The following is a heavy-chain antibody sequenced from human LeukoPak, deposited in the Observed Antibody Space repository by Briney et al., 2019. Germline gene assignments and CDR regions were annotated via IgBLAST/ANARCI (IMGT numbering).Heavy chain of an antibody. V-gene: IGHV4-4*07. CDR3: AREVSGSDYYRAYDY. CDR1: GGSISSYY. CDR2: ISSSGTT. D-gene: IGHD3-3*01. Sequence: SETLSLTCTVSGGSISSYYWSWIRQPAGKGLEWIGRISSSGTTNYNASLKSRVTMSVDTSTNHLSLNLRSVTAADTAVYYCAREVSGSDYYRAYDYWGQGTLVTVSS. J-gene: IGHJ4*02.